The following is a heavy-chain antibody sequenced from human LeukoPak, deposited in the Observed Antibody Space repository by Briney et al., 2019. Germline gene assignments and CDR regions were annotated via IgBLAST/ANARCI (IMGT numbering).Heavy chain of an antibody. V-gene: IGHV1-69*05. Sequence: SVKVSCKASGGTFSSYAISWVRQAPGQGLEWMGRIIPIFGTANYAQKFPGRVTITTDESTSTAYMELSSLRSEDTAVYYCARALNYYDSSGNPFDIWGQGTMVTVSS. CDR3: ARALNYYDSSGNPFDI. CDR1: GGTFSSYA. J-gene: IGHJ3*02. CDR2: IIPIFGTA. D-gene: IGHD3-22*01.